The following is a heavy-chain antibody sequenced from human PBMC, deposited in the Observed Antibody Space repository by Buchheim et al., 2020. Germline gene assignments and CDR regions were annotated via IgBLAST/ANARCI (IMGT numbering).Heavy chain of an antibody. V-gene: IGHV3-11*05. CDR1: GFTFTDYY. CDR3: ARFNSGYYSDY. J-gene: IGHJ4*02. CDR2: ISSSSTST. D-gene: IGHD3-22*01. Sequence: QVQLVESGGGLVKPGGSLRLSCTASGFTFTDYYMSWIRQAPGKGLEWVSYISSSSTSTNYADSVKGRFTISRDNAKDSLYLQMNSLRAEDTGVYYCARFNSGYYSDYWGQGTL.